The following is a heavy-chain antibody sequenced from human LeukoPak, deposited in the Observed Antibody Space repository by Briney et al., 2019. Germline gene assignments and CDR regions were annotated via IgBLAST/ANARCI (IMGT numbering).Heavy chain of an antibody. CDR1: VGPISSSSYY. Sequence: PSETLSLTCTVSVGPISSSSYYWGWIRQPPGKGLEWIGSIYYSGSTYYNPSLKSRVTISVDTSKNQFSLKLSSVTAADTAVYYCARRGGYSSAAGDYWGQGTLVTVSS. J-gene: IGHJ4*02. CDR3: ARRGGYSSAAGDY. V-gene: IGHV4-39*01. CDR2: IYYSGST. D-gene: IGHD6-19*01.